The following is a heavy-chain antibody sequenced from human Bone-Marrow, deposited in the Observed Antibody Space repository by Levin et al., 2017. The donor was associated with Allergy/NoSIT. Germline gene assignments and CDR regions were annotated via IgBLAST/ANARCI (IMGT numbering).Heavy chain of an antibody. D-gene: IGHD6-13*01. J-gene: IGHJ5*02. CDR1: GGSFSGYY. V-gene: IGHV4-34*01. CDR2: INHSGST. Sequence: SETLSLTCAVYGGSFSGYYWSWIRQPPGKGLEWIGEINHSGSTNYNPSLKSRVTISVDTSKNQFSLKLSSVTAADTAVYYCARSHYSSSGWFDPWGQGTLVTVSS. CDR3: ARSHYSSSGWFDP.